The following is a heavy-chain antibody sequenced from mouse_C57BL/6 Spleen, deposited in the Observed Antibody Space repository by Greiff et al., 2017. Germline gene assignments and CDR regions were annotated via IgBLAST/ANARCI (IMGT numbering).Heavy chain of an antibody. Sequence: QVQLQQPGTELVKPGASVKLSCKASGYTFTSYWMHWVKQRPGQGLEWIGNINPSNGGTNYNEKIKSKATLTVDKSSSTAYMQLSSLTSEDSAVYYCAREGVYYDYDGGFDYWGQGTTLTVSS. CDR2: INPSNGGT. V-gene: IGHV1-53*01. CDR1: GYTFTSYW. J-gene: IGHJ2*01. CDR3: AREGVYYDYDGGFDY. D-gene: IGHD2-4*01.